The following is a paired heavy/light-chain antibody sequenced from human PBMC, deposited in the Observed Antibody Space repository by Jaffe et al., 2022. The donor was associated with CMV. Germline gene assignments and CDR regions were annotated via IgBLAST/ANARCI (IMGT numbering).Heavy chain of an antibody. V-gene: IGHV3-64D*06. J-gene: IGHJ3*02. CDR3: VKPPFRLLSYAFHI. D-gene: IGHD3-10*01. CDR1: EFTFSRYP. CDR2: ISDDGGST. Sequence: DVQLVESGGGLVQPGGSLRLSCSASEFTFSRYPMYWVRQAPGKGLEYVSAISDDGGSTFYADSVKGRFTISRDNSKNMLYLHVSSLRAEDTAVYYCVKPPFRLLSYAFHIWGQGTMVIVSS.
Light chain of an antibody. Sequence: QSALTQPASVSGSPGQSITISCTGTINDIGDYNYVSWYQQHPGRAPKLIIFDVDNRPSGISNRFSGSRAGNTASLTISGLRAEDEANYYCCSYTKYSTLVFGGGTKLTVL. CDR2: DVD. V-gene: IGLV2-14*03. CDR3: CSYTKYSTLV. CDR1: INDIGDYNY. J-gene: IGLJ3*02.